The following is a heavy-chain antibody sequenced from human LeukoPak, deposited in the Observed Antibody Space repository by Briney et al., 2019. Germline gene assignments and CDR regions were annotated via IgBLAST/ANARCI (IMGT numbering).Heavy chain of an antibody. D-gene: IGHD5-24*01. CDR1: GGSISSYY. J-gene: IGHJ4*02. CDR2: IYYSGST. Sequence: SETLSLTCTVSGGSISSYYWSWLRQPPGKGLEWIGYIYYSGSTNYNPSLKSRVTISVDTSKNQFSLKLSSVTAADTAVYYCARGGEGDVYNAIDYWGQGTLVTVSS. V-gene: IGHV4-59*01. CDR3: ARGGEGDVYNAIDY.